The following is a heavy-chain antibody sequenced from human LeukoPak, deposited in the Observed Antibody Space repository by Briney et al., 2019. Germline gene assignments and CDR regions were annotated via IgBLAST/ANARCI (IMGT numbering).Heavy chain of an antibody. J-gene: IGHJ5*02. CDR2: IYHSGST. Sequence: SETLSLTCTVSGGSISSGDYYWTWIRQPPGKALEWIAYIYHSGSTNYNPSLKSRVTISIDTSNNQFSLKLSSVTAADTAVYYCARDSTPYYDFWSGYYSDWFDPWGQGTLVTVSS. D-gene: IGHD3-3*01. V-gene: IGHV4-30-4*02. CDR1: GGSISSGDYY. CDR3: ARDSTPYYDFWSGYYSDWFDP.